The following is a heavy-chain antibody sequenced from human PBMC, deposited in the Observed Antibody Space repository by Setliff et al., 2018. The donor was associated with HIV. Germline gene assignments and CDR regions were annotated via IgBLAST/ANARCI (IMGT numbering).Heavy chain of an antibody. CDR2: ISSSSSTI. Sequence: GSLRLSCAASGFTFSSYSMNWVRQAPGKGLEWVSYISSSSSTIYYADSVKGRFTISRDNAKNSLYLQMNSPRAEDTAVYYCARVLVRGVIIISSGYFDYWGQGTLVTVSS. D-gene: IGHD3-10*01. J-gene: IGHJ4*02. CDR3: ARVLVRGVIIISSGYFDY. CDR1: GFTFSSYS. V-gene: IGHV3-48*01.